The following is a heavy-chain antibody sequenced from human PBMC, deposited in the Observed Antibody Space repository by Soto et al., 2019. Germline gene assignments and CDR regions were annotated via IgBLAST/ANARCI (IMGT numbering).Heavy chain of an antibody. Sequence: ASVKVSCKASGYTFTGYYMHWVRQAPGQGLEWMGWINPNSGGTNYAQKFQGWVTMTRDTSISTAYMELSRLRSDDTAVYYCARDLGGTLSEHYYLMDVWGQGTTVTVSS. J-gene: IGHJ6*02. CDR1: GYTFTGYY. D-gene: IGHD3-16*01. CDR3: ARDLGGTLSEHYYLMDV. CDR2: INPNSGGT. V-gene: IGHV1-2*04.